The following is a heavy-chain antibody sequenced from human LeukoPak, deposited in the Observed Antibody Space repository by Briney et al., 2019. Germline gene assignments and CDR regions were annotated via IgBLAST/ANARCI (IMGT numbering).Heavy chain of an antibody. J-gene: IGHJ4*02. CDR2: IYTSGST. Sequence: PSQTLSLTYTVSGGSISSGSYYWRWLRQPAGKGLEWIGRIYTSGSTNYNPSLKSRVTISVDTSKNQFSLKLSSVPAADTAVYYCARDRGSSWCVVFDYWGQGTLVTVSS. D-gene: IGHD6-13*01. V-gene: IGHV4-61*02. CDR3: ARDRGSSWCVVFDY. CDR1: GGSISSGSYY.